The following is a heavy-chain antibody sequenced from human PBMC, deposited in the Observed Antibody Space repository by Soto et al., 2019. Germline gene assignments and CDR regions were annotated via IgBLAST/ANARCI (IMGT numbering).Heavy chain of an antibody. V-gene: IGHV4-31*03. J-gene: IGHJ4*02. CDR1: GGSISSGVYY. Sequence: SETLSLTCTVSGGSISSGVYYWSWIRQHPGKGLEWIGYIYYSGSTYYNPSLKSRVTISVDTSKNQFSLKLSSVTAADTAVYYCARIGYSSGWYDYYFDYWGQGTLVTVSS. CDR3: ARIGYSSGWYDYYFDY. D-gene: IGHD6-19*01. CDR2: IYYSGST.